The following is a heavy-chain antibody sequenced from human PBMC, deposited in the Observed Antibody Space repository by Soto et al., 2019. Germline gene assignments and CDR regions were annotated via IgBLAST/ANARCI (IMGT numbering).Heavy chain of an antibody. J-gene: IGHJ5*02. V-gene: IGHV3-23*04. CDR2: ISGSGGST. D-gene: IGHD5-18*01. CDR1: GFTFGTYA. CDR3: AKDRSVDTRDWFDP. Sequence: EVQLVESGGDLVQPGGSLTLSCAASGFTFGTYAMNWVRQAPGKGLEWVSGISGSGGSTYYTDSVKGRFTISRDNSKNTLYLQMNSLRADDTAVYYCAKDRSVDTRDWFDPWGQGTLVTVSS.